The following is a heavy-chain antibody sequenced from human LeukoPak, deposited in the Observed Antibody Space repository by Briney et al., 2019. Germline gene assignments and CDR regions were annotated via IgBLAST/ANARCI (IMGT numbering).Heavy chain of an antibody. CDR1: GGSISSYY. J-gene: IGHJ3*02. CDR3: ARVGSSDAFDI. Sequence: SETLSLTCTVSGGSISSYYWSWIRQPPGKGLEWIGYIYYSGSTNYNPSLKSRVTISVDTSKNQFSLKLSSVTAADTAVYYCARVGSSDAFDIWGQGAMVTVSS. D-gene: IGHD3-16*01. CDR2: IYYSGST. V-gene: IGHV4-59*01.